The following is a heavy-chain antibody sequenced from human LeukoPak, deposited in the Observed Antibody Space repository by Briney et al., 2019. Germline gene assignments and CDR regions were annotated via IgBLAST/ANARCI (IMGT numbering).Heavy chain of an antibody. J-gene: IGHJ6*02. CDR2: ISSSSSYI. Sequence: GGSLRLSCAASGFTFSSYSMNWVRQAPGKGLEWVSSISSSSSYIYYADSVKGRFTISRDNAKNSLYLQMNSLRAEDTAVYYCARSEVLDGDYWPYYYYGMDVWGQGTTVTVSS. V-gene: IGHV3-21*01. D-gene: IGHD4-17*01. CDR3: ARSEVLDGDYWPYYYYGMDV. CDR1: GFTFSSYS.